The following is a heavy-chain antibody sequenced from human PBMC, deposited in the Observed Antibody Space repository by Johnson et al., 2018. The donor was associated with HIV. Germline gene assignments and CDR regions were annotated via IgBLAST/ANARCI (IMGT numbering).Heavy chain of an antibody. CDR2: IYSDGST. D-gene: IGHD3-10*01. CDR1: GFTVSGNY. V-gene: IGHV3-66*01. Sequence: MQLVESGGGLIQPGGSLRLSCAASGFTVSGNYMNWVRQAPGKGLEWVSVIYSDGSTYYADSVKGRFTISRDNSKNTLYLQMNSLRAEDTAVYYCARDASYYGSANDAFDTWGQGTMVTVSS. J-gene: IGHJ3*02. CDR3: ARDASYYGSANDAFDT.